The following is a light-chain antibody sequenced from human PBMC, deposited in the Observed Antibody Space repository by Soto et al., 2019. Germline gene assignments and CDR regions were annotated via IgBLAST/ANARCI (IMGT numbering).Light chain of an antibody. J-gene: IGKJ2*01. Sequence: ENVLTQSPGTLSFSPGERATLSCRASQSVRTNDLAWYQQKPGQAPRLLVYGASNRVPGIPDRFSGSGSGTDFTLTISRLEPEDFVVYYCQQYGSAYTFGQGTK. CDR3: QQYGSAYT. CDR2: GAS. CDR1: QSVRTND. V-gene: IGKV3-20*01.